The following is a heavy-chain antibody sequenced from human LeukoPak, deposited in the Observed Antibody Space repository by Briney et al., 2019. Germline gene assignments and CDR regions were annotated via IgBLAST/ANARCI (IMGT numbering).Heavy chain of an antibody. CDR3: FRGYSYGLDY. V-gene: IGHV5-51*01. CDR2: IYPGDSDH. D-gene: IGHD5-18*01. Sequence: GESLKISCKCSGYSFTSYWIGSVRQMPGKGLEWMGIIYPGDSDHRYSPSFQGQVTISADKSISPAYLQWSSLKASDTAMYYCFRGYSYGLDYWGQGTLVTVSS. CDR1: GYSFTSYW. J-gene: IGHJ4*02.